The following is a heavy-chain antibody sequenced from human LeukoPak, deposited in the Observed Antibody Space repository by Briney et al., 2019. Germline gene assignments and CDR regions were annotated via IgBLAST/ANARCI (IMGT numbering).Heavy chain of an antibody. Sequence: GGSLRLSCAASGFTFSSYAMHWVRQAPGKGLEWVAVISYDGSNKYYADSVKGRFTISRDNSKNTLYLQMNSLRAGDTAVYSCAKGSKLVVITRDHYMAVWGKGTTVTISS. J-gene: IGHJ6*03. CDR2: ISYDGSNK. V-gene: IGHV3-30*04. CDR1: GFTFSSYA. D-gene: IGHD3-22*01. CDR3: AKGSKLVVITRDHYMAV.